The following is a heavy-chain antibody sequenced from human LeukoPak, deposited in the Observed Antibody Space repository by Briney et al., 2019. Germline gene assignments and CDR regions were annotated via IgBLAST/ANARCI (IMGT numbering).Heavy chain of an antibody. D-gene: IGHD6-13*01. CDR2: IYYSGST. CDR1: GGSISSSSYY. Sequence: SETLSLTCTVSGGSISSSSYYWGWIRQPPGKGLEWIGSIYYSGSTYYNPSLKSRVTISVDTSKNQFSLKLSSVTAADTAVYYCARGLAAAIDYWGQGTLVTVSS. CDR3: ARGLAAAIDY. J-gene: IGHJ4*02. V-gene: IGHV4-39*07.